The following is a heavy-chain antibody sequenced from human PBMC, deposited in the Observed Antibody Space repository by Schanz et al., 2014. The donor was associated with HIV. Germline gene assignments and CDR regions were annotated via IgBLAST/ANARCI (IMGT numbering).Heavy chain of an antibody. D-gene: IGHD6-19*01. CDR2: IIPIIGTA. CDR1: GGTFSNYA. Sequence: QVQLVQSGAEVKMPGSSVKVSCKASGGTFSNYAMTWVRQAPGQGLEWMAGIIPIIGTADYAQKFQGRVTITADKSTSTLYRELSSLRSEDTAVYYCASGRRSGIGWRMDVWGQGTTVSVSS. V-gene: IGHV1-69*06. J-gene: IGHJ6*02. CDR3: ASGRRSGIGWRMDV.